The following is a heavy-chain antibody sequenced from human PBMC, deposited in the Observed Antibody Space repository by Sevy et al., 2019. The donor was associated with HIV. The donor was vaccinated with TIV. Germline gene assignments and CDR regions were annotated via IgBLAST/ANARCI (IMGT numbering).Heavy chain of an antibody. V-gene: IGHV3-23*01. J-gene: IGHJ6*02. CDR2: ISGSGRFT. D-gene: IGHD2-15*01. CDR3: AKGFCSGATCPRDYYYYGMDV. Sequence: GGSLRLSCSASEFTFSSYAMSWVRQAPGKGLEWVSPISGSGRFTYYADFVEGRFIISRDNSKNTLSVQMNRLRAEDTAVYYCAKGFCSGATCPRDYYYYGMDVWGQGTTVTVSS. CDR1: EFTFSSYA.